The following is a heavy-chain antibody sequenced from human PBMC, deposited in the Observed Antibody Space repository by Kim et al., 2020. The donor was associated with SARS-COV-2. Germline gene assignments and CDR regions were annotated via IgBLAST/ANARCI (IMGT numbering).Heavy chain of an antibody. D-gene: IGHD6-19*01. V-gene: IGHV1-2*06. Sequence: ASVKVSCKASGYTFTGYYMHWVRQAPGQGLEWMGRINPNSGGTNYAQKFQGRVTMTRDTSISTAYMELSRLRSDDTAVYYCARDSYSSGWYANDYWGQGTLVTVSS. J-gene: IGHJ4*02. CDR3: ARDSYSSGWYANDY. CDR2: INPNSGGT. CDR1: GYTFTGYY.